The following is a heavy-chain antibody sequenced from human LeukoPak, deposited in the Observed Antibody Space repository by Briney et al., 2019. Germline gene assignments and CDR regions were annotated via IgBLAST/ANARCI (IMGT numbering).Heavy chain of an antibody. J-gene: IGHJ1*01. V-gene: IGHV3-30*18. CDR1: GFTFSSYG. D-gene: IGHD1-26*01. Sequence: GGSLRLSCAASGFTFSSYGMHWVRQAPGKGLEWVAVISYDGSNKYYADSVKGRFTISRDNSKNTLYLQMNSLRAEDTAVYYCAKDRGARYFQHWGQGTLVTVSS. CDR3: AKDRGARYFQH. CDR2: ISYDGSNK.